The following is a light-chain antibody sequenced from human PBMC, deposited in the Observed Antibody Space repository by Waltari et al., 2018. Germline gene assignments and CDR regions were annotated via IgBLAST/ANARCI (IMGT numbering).Light chain of an antibody. J-gene: IGLJ1*01. CDR3: TSNAGTTGV. V-gene: IGLV2-8*01. CDR1: SSDIGLNNY. Sequence: QSALTQPPSASGSPGQSVTISCTGTSSDIGLNNYVSWYQQHPGKAPKLIIYEFSKRPSGVPDRFAGSKSGNTASLTVSGLQPEDEADYYCTSNAGTTGVFGSGTKVTVL. CDR2: EFS.